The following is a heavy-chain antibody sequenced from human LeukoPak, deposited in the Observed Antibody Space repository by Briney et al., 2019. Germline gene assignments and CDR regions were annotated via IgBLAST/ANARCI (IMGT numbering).Heavy chain of an antibody. CDR2: ISAYNGNT. Sequence: ASVKVSCKASGYTFTSYGISWVRQAPGQGLEWMGGISAYNGNTNYAQKLQGRVTMTTDTSTSTAYMELRSLRSDDTAVYYCARSVNDYGDSPNAFDIWGQGTMVTVSS. D-gene: IGHD4-17*01. CDR3: ARSVNDYGDSPNAFDI. V-gene: IGHV1-18*01. CDR1: GYTFTSYG. J-gene: IGHJ3*02.